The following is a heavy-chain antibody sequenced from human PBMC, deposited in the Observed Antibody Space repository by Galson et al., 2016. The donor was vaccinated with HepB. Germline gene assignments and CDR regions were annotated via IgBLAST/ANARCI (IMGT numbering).Heavy chain of an antibody. D-gene: IGHD1-1*01. CDR2: IDAGNGNT. V-gene: IGHV1-3*01. CDR3: VRYNWRDNCFDP. CDR1: RYTFTNYA. J-gene: IGHJ5*02. Sequence: SVKVSCKASRYTFTNYAIHWVRQAPGQRLEWMGWIDAGNGNTKYSQKFQGRVTIARDTSASTAYMELSSLRAEDTAVYYCVRYNWRDNCFDPWGQGTLVTVSS.